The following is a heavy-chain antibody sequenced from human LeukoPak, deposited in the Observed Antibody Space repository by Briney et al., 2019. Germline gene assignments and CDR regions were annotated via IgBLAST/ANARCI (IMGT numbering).Heavy chain of an antibody. D-gene: IGHD2-21*02. CDR3: ATSRDWRVES. J-gene: IGHJ4*02. V-gene: IGHV3-7*01. CDR1: GFTFSTYW. Sequence: PGGSLRLSCAASGFTFSTYWMSWVRQAPGKGLEWVANIRKDGSDIHYVDSVKGRFTISRDNAKNSLYLQMNSLRDEDTAVYYCATSRDWRVESWGRGIAVTVSS. CDR2: IRKDGSDI.